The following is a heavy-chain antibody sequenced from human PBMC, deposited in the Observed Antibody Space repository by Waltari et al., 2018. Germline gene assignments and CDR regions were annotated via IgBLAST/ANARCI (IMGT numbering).Heavy chain of an antibody. J-gene: IGHJ5*02. V-gene: IGHV4-34*01. CDR2: INHSGST. D-gene: IGHD6-13*01. CDR3: ARGRKAAAGRGGWFDP. CDR1: GGSFSGYY. Sequence: QVQLQQWGAGLLKPSETLSLTCAVYGGSFSGYYWSWIRQPPGKGLEWIGEINHSGSTNYNPSLKSRVTISVDTSKNQFSLKLSSVTAADTAVYYCARGRKAAAGRGGWFDPWGQGTLVTVSS.